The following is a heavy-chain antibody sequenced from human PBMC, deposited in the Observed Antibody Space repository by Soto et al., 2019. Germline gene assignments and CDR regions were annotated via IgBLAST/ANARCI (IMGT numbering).Heavy chain of an antibody. CDR2: IFYSGDT. CDR1: GASVNTGDHY. CDR3: VGTGTTDDF. V-gene: IGHV4-30-4*01. Sequence: VQLQGSGPGLLKPSQTLSLTCTVSGASVNTGDHYWSFIRQPPGKGLEWLGYIFYSGDTYYNPSLKSRATISLNTSRNQFSLTLTSVTDADTAVYSCVGTGTTDDFWGQGTLVTVSS. D-gene: IGHD1-7*01. J-gene: IGHJ1*01.